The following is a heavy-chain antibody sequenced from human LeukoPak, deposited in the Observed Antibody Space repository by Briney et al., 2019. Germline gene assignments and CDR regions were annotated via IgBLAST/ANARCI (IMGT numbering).Heavy chain of an antibody. CDR3: ARSCGTTSCSDGDWFDP. D-gene: IGHD2-2*01. J-gene: IGHJ5*02. CDR1: GGSISSTNYY. Sequence: SETLSLTCAVSGGSISSTNYYWGWIRQPPGKGLEWIASMHYSGNTYFNPSLKSRVTISVDMSKNQFSLRLSSVTAADTAVYYCARSCGTTSCSDGDWFDPWGQGTLVTVSS. CDR2: MHYSGNT. V-gene: IGHV4-39*01.